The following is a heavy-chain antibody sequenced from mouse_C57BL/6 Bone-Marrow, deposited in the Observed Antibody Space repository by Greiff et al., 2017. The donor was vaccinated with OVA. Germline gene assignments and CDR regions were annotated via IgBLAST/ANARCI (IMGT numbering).Heavy chain of an antibody. V-gene: IGHV1-81*01. CDR1: GYTFTSYG. Sequence: QVQLQQSGAELARPGASVKLSCKASGYTFTSYGISWVKQRTGQGLEWIGEIYPRSGNTYYNEKFKGKATLTADKSSSTAYMELRSLTSEDSAVYVCGRECSITTVVDPFAYWGQGTLVTVSA. CDR3: GRECSITTVVDPFAY. CDR2: IYPRSGNT. D-gene: IGHD1-1*01. J-gene: IGHJ3*01.